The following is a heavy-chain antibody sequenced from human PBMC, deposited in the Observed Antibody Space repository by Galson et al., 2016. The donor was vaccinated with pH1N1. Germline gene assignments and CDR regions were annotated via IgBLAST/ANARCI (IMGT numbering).Heavy chain of an antibody. CDR3: NIDPLYYDFWSGRREVFDM. CDR2: ISTSSGTT. Sequence: SLRLSCAASGFTFGDYAMRWVRQAPGKGLEYVSSISTSSGTTYYGDSVRGRFTISRDNSRNILYLQMNSLKTEDTAVYHCNIDPLYYDFWSGRREVFDMWGQGTMVIVSS. J-gene: IGHJ3*02. D-gene: IGHD3-3*01. CDR1: GFTFGDYA. V-gene: IGHV3-23*02.